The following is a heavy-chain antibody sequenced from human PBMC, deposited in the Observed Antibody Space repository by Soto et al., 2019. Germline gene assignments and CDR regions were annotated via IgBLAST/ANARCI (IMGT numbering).Heavy chain of an antibody. CDR1: GFTFSSYA. J-gene: IGHJ4*02. CDR3: AKSSNHLGELSLPLDY. D-gene: IGHD3-16*02. CDR2: IISSGGST. V-gene: IGHV3-23*01. Sequence: GGSLRLSCAASGFTFSSYAMSWVRQAPGKGLEWVSTIISSGGSTYYADSVQGRFTISRDNSKNTLYLQMNSLRAEDTAVYYCAKSSNHLGELSLPLDYWGQGTVVTVSS.